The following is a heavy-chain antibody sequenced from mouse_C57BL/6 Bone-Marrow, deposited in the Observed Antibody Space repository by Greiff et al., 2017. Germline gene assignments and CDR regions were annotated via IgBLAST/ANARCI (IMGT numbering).Heavy chain of an antibody. Sequence: LVESGAELVRPGASVTLSCKASGYTFTDYEMHWVKQTPVHGLEWIGAIDPETGGTAYNQKFKGKAILTADKSSSTAYMELRSLTSEDSAVYYCTRTLYYFDYWGQGTTLTVSS. V-gene: IGHV1-15*01. CDR3: TRTLYYFDY. J-gene: IGHJ2*01. CDR1: GYTFTDYE. CDR2: IDPETGGT.